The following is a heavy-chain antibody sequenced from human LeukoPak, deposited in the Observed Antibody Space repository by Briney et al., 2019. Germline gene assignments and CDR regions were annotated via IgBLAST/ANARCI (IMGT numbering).Heavy chain of an antibody. Sequence: SETLPLTCAVSGGSFNAYFWSWLRQPPGKGLEWIGSIYHSGSTYYNPSLKSRVTISVDTSKNQFSLKLSSVTAADTAVYYCARGGSTSDWFDPWGQGTLVTVSS. CDR1: GGSFNAYF. CDR2: IYHSGST. CDR3: ARGGSTSDWFDP. V-gene: IGHV4-34*01. J-gene: IGHJ5*02. D-gene: IGHD2-2*01.